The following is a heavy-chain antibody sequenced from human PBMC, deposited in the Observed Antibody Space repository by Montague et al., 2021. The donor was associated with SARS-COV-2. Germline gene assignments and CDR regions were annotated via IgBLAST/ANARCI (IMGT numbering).Heavy chain of an antibody. J-gene: IGHJ6*03. Sequence: SETLSLTCTVSGGSVSSSNYYWGWIRQPPGKGLEWIGSIHYSGGTYYKPSLKSRVTISLDTSKNQFSLKLNSMTAADTAVYYCSRGDFGVVIIPYYYYYMDVWGKGTTVTVSS. V-gene: IGHV4-39*01. D-gene: IGHD3-3*01. CDR3: SRGDFGVVIIPYYYYYMDV. CDR2: IHYSGGT. CDR1: GGSVSSSNYY.